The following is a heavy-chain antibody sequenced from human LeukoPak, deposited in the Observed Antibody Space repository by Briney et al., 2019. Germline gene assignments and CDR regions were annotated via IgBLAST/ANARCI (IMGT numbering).Heavy chain of an antibody. J-gene: IGHJ4*02. CDR3: ARRGETPFDY. CDR1: GYTFTRYY. D-gene: IGHD3-10*01. CDR2: INLSGGST. Sequence: ASVKVSCKASGYTFTRYYMHWVRQAPGQGLEWMGIINLSGGSTTYAQKFQGRVTMTRDTSTSTVYMEMSSLRSEDTAVYYCARRGETPFDYWGQGTLVTDSS. V-gene: IGHV1-46*01.